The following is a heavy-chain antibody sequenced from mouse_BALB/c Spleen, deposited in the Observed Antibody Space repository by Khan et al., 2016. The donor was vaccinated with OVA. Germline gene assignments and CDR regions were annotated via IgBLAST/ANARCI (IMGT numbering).Heavy chain of an antibody. CDR2: IFPGTGTT. CDR1: GYTFTNYW. J-gene: IGHJ3*01. CDR3: ARDYFGNYDFTD. Sequence: VQLQESGAELVKPGASVKLSCKTSGYTFTNYWIQWVKQRPGQGLGWIGEIFPGTGTTYYNENFKAKATLTIDTSSNTAYIQLSSLTSEDSAVYVCARDYFGNYDFTDWGQGTLVTVSA. D-gene: IGHD2-1*01. V-gene: IGHV1S132*01.